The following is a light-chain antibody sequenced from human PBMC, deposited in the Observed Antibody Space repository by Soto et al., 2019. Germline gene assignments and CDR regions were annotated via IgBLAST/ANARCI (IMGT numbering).Light chain of an antibody. J-gene: IGLJ1*01. CDR2: EVS. Sequence: QSVLTQPASVSGSPGQSITISFTGTSSDVGGHNSVSWYQQHPGKAPKILIYEVSDRPSGVSDRFSGSKSGNTASLTISGLQAEDEADYYCSSYTSDITYVFGTGTKVTVL. V-gene: IGLV2-14*01. CDR1: SSDVGGHNS. CDR3: SSYTSDITYV.